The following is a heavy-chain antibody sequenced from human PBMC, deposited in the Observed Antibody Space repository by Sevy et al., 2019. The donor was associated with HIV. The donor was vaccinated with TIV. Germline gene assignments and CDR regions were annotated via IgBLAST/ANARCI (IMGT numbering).Heavy chain of an antibody. J-gene: IGHJ3*01. CDR2: ISGFGNT. V-gene: IGHV3-23*01. Sequence: GGSLRLSCVASGFTFNTHVMNWVRQAPGKGLEWVSSISGFGNTYYVDSVRGRFTISRDNAKNTLYLQMNSLWADDTAVYYCAKVLNPALESMMEVTVRSLKGFDVWGQGTMVTVSS. CDR3: AKVLNPALESMMEVTVRSLKGFDV. CDR1: GFTFNTHV. D-gene: IGHD3-22*01.